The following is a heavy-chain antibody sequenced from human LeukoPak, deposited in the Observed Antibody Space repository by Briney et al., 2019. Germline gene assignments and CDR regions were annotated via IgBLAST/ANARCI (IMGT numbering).Heavy chain of an antibody. V-gene: IGHV3-48*03. J-gene: IGHJ4*02. D-gene: IGHD3-16*01. CDR1: GFSFRTYE. Sequence: GGSLRLSCAASGFSFRTYEMTWVRQAPGKGLEWVSHISTSGSTINYADSVRGRFTISRDNAKNSLYLQMNSLRAEDTAVYYCARGGSYFVHWGQGTLVTVSS. CDR2: ISTSGSTI. CDR3: ARGGSYFVH.